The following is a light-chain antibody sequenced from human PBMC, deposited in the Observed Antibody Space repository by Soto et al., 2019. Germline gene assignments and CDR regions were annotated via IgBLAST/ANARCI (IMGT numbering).Light chain of an antibody. CDR3: QQRSNWPPGLT. CDR2: DAS. Sequence: EIVLTQSPATLSLSPGERATLSCRASQSVSSYLAWYQQKPGQAPRLLIYDASNRATGIPARFSASGSGTDVTLPISSLEPEDFAVYYCQQRSNWPPGLTFGGGTKVEIK. J-gene: IGKJ4*01. CDR1: QSVSSY. V-gene: IGKV3-11*01.